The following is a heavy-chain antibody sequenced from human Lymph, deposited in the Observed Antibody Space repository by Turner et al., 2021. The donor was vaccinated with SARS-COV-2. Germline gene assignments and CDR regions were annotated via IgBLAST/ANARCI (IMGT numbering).Heavy chain of an antibody. CDR1: GYTFTGSY. Sequence: QVQLVQSGAEVKKPGASVQVSCTASGYTFTGSYMHWVRQAPGQGLEWMGWINPNSGGTNYAQKFQGRVTMTRDTSISAAYMELSRLRSDDTAVYYCARDVERYNDFWSGYSGGYGMDVWGQGTTVTVSS. CDR3: ARDVERYNDFWSGYSGGYGMDV. V-gene: IGHV1-2*02. D-gene: IGHD3-3*01. J-gene: IGHJ6*02. CDR2: INPNSGGT.